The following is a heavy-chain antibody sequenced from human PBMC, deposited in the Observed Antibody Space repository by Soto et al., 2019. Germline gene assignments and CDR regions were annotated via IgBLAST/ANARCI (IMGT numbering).Heavy chain of an antibody. CDR3: ARDSTRWFPYYGVDV. J-gene: IGHJ6*02. D-gene: IGHD6-13*01. Sequence: SETLSLTCTVSGGSIDYYHWTWIRQPPGKGLEWIGHVSDSGRTSYNPSLQSRVTISVDSSRNQFSLRLTSVTAADTAVYYCARDSTRWFPYYGVDVWGPGTSVTVSS. CDR1: GGSIDYYH. V-gene: IGHV4-59*01. CDR2: VSDSGRT.